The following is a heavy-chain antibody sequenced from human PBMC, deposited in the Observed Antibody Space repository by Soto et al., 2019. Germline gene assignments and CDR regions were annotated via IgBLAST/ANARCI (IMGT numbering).Heavy chain of an antibody. CDR3: AADRTYCGGDCYVD. V-gene: IGHV1-2*02. D-gene: IGHD2-21*02. J-gene: IGHJ4*02. CDR1: GYTFTGYY. Sequence: ASVKVSCKASGYTFTGYYMHWVRQAPGQGLEWMGWINPNSGGTNYAQKFQERVTITRDMSTSTAYMELSSLRSEDTAAYYCAADRTYCGGDCYVDWGQGTLVTVSS. CDR2: INPNSGGT.